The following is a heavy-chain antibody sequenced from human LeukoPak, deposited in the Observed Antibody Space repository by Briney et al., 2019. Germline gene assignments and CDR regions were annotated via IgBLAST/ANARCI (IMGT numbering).Heavy chain of an antibody. CDR1: GGSFSGYY. CDR3: ARGGKQQLVLFPMVNRFDY. V-gene: IGHV4-34*01. Sequence: PSETLSLTCAVYGGSFSGYYWSWIRQPPGKGLEWIGEINHSGSTNYNPSLKSRVTISVDTSKNQFSLKLSSVTAADTAVYYCARGGKQQLVLFPMVNRFDYWGQGTLVTVSS. J-gene: IGHJ4*02. D-gene: IGHD6-13*01. CDR2: INHSGST.